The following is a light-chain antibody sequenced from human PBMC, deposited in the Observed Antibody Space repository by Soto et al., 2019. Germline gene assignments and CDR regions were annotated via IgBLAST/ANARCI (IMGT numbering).Light chain of an antibody. CDR3: QQCATSPLT. Sequence: EIVLTQSPGTLSLSPGERATLSCRASQSVSNNYLAWYQQKPGQAPRLLIDDASNRATGIPDGFSGSGSGTDFTLTISRLEPEDFAVYYCQQCATSPLTFGQGTRVDIK. V-gene: IGKV3-20*01. J-gene: IGKJ1*01. CDR1: QSVSNNY. CDR2: DAS.